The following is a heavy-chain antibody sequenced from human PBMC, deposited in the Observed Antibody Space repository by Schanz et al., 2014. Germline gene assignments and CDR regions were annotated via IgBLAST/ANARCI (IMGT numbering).Heavy chain of an antibody. V-gene: IGHV3-21*01. CDR3: ARKMKLGVYGGKRHDSLDI. CDR1: GFAFSSFA. CDR2: ISTSGTYM. Sequence: VQLVESGGGLVKPGGSLRLSCAASGFAFSSFAMTWVRQAPGRGLEWVSSISTSGTYMYIADSLKGRLTISRDDAKKSMYLQMNTLRAEDTAVYYCARKMKLGVYGGKRHDSLDIWGQGTMVTVSS. J-gene: IGHJ3*02. D-gene: IGHD4-17*01.